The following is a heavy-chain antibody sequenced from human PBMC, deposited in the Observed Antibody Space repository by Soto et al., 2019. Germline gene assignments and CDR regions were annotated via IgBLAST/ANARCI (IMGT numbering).Heavy chain of an antibody. J-gene: IGHJ4*02. D-gene: IGHD3-10*01. Sequence: PGGSMRLSCAASGFTFSSYSMNGVRQAPGKGLEWVSYISSSSSTIYYADSVKGRFTISRDNAKNSLYLQMNSLRDEDTAVYYCARDLGGSGSYYPVDYWGQGTLVTVSS. CDR3: ARDLGGSGSYYPVDY. V-gene: IGHV3-48*02. CDR1: GFTFSSYS. CDR2: ISSSSSTI.